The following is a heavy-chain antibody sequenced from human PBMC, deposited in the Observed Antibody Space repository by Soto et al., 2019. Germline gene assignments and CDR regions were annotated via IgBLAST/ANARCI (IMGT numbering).Heavy chain of an antibody. J-gene: IGHJ3*02. CDR3: ARELLWFGELLQEDAFDI. V-gene: IGHV4-34*01. D-gene: IGHD3-10*01. Sequence: SETLSLTCAVYGGSFSGYYWSWIRQPPGKGLEWIGEINHSGSTNYNPSLKSRVTISVDTSKNQLSLKLSYVTAADTAVYYCARELLWFGELLQEDAFDIWGQGTMVTVSS. CDR2: INHSGST. CDR1: GGSFSGYY.